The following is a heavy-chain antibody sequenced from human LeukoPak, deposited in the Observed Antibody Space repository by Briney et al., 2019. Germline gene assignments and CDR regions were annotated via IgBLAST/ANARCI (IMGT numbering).Heavy chain of an antibody. J-gene: IGHJ4*02. CDR1: GFTFRSYA. D-gene: IGHD6-19*01. Sequence: GRSLRLSCAGSGFTFRSYAMHWVRQAPGKGLEWVAVISYDGSNKDYADSVKGRFTISRDNSKNTLFLQMNSLRAEDTAVYYCAREESGSSGWYDYWGQGTLVTVSS. CDR2: ISYDGSNK. V-gene: IGHV3-30-3*01. CDR3: AREESGSSGWYDY.